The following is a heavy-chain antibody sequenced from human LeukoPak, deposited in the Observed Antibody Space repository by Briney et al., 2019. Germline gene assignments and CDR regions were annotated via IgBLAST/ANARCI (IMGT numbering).Heavy chain of an antibody. D-gene: IGHD5-12*01. V-gene: IGHV3-7*05. J-gene: IGHJ4*02. Sequence: GGSLRLSCAASGFTFSSYWMTWVRQAPGKGPEWVANIKQDGSERYYVDSVKGRFTISRDNANNSLYLQMNSLRVEDTAVYYCARRGNLDYWGQGTLVIVSS. CDR3: ARRGNLDY. CDR2: IKQDGSER. CDR1: GFTFSSYW.